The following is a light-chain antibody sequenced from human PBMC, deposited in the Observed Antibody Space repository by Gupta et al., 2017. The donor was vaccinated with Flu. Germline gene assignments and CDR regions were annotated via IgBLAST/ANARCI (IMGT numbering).Light chain of an antibody. CDR2: KDT. CDR3: QSTDSSGTWM. V-gene: IGLV3-25*03. Sequence: QGQTARITCSGDVWSKQYAYWYQQKPGQAPVVVIYKDTERPSGIPERFSGSSSGTTVTVTISGVQAEDEGDYYCQSTDSSGTWMFGGGTKLTVL. CDR1: VWSKQY. J-gene: IGLJ3*02.